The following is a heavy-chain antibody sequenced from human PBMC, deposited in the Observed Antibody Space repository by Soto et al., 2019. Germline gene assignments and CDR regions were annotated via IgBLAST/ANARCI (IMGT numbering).Heavy chain of an antibody. Sequence: QVQLVQSGAEVKKPGSSVKVSCKASGGTFSSYAISWVRQAPGQGLEWMGGIIPIFGTANYAQKFQGRVTITADKSTSTAYMELSSLRSEDTAVYYCARDRLGGYCSGGSGVDAFDIWGQGTMVTVSS. D-gene: IGHD2-15*01. J-gene: IGHJ3*02. V-gene: IGHV1-69*06. CDR3: ARDRLGGYCSGGSGVDAFDI. CDR2: IIPIFGTA. CDR1: GGTFSSYA.